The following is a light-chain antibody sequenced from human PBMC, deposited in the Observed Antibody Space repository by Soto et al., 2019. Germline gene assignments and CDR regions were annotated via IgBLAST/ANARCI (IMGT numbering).Light chain of an antibody. Sequence: DVQMTQSPSTLSASVGDRVTITCRASQSISSWLAWYQQKPGKAPKLLIYKASTLESGVPSNFSGSGSGTEFTLTISSLQPEDFATYYCHQYNSYPWTFRQGTTVDIK. CDR1: QSISSW. J-gene: IGKJ1*01. CDR3: HQYNSYPWT. V-gene: IGKV1-5*03. CDR2: KAS.